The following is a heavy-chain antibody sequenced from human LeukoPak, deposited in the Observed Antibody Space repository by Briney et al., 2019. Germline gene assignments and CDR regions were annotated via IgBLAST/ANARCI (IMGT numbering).Heavy chain of an antibody. J-gene: IGHJ4*02. D-gene: IGHD6-19*01. V-gene: IGHV3-11*05. CDR1: GFTFSDYY. CDR2: ISSSSSYT. Sequence: PGGSLRLSCAASGFTFSDYYMSWIRQAPGKGLEWVSYISSSSSYTSYADSVKGRFTISRDNAKNSLYLQMNSLRAEDTAVYYCARDDQWLVDYWGQGTLVTVSS. CDR3: ARDDQWLVDY.